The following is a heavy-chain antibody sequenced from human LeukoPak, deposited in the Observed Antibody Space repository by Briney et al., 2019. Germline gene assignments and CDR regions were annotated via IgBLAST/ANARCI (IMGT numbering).Heavy chain of an antibody. V-gene: IGHV3-23*01. CDR2: XGSGGST. D-gene: IGHD2-21*02. CDR3: AKGAAVAYCGGDCYVDY. Sequence: XGSGGSTYYADSVKGRFTISRENSKNTLYLQMNSLRAEDTAVYYCAKGAAVAYCGGDCYVDYWGQGTLVTVSS. J-gene: IGHJ4*02.